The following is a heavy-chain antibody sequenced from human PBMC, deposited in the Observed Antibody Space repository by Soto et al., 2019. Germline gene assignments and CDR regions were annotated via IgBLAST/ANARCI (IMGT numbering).Heavy chain of an antibody. D-gene: IGHD3-22*01. V-gene: IGHV3-21*01. CDR1: GFTFSSYS. CDR2: ISSSSSYI. Sequence: GGSLRLSCAASGFTFSSYSMNWVRQAPGKGLEWVSSISSSSSYIYYADSVKGRFTISRDNAKNSLYLQMNSLRAEDTAVYYCARGLVSGYRYYYYGMDVWGQGTTVTVSS. CDR3: ARGLVSGYRYYYYGMDV. J-gene: IGHJ6*02.